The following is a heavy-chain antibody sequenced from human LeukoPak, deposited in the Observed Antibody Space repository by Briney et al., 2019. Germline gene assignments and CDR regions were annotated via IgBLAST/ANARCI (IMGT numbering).Heavy chain of an antibody. CDR2: IYYSGST. D-gene: IGHD2-15*01. V-gene: IGHV4-59*12. CDR3: ARGLVVVAATGFDY. Sequence: PSETLSLTCTVSGGSISSYYWSWIRQPPGKGLEWIGYIYYSGSTNYNPSLKSRVTISVDTSKNQFSLKLSSVTAADTAVYYCARGLVVVAATGFDYWGQGTLVTVSS. J-gene: IGHJ4*02. CDR1: GGSISSYY.